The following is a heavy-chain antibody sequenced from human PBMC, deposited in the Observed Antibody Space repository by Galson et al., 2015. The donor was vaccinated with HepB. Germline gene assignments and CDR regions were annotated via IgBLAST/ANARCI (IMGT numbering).Heavy chain of an antibody. CDR1: GHTFTTYS. Sequence: SVKVSCKASGHTFTTYSISWVRHAPGQGLEWMGGIIPFYGTTNYAQNFQGRVTITADESMGTAYIELSSLRSEDTAVYYCARGPTTVSIPFWYFDLWGRGTLVTVSA. J-gene: IGHJ2*01. CDR3: ARGPTTVSIPFWYFDL. V-gene: IGHV1-69*13. D-gene: IGHD4-17*01. CDR2: IIPFYGTT.